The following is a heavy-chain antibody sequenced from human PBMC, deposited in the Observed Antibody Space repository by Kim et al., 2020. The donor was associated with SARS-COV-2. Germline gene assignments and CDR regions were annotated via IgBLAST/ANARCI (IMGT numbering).Heavy chain of an antibody. V-gene: IGHV1-46*01. D-gene: IGHD6-13*01. Sequence: ASVKVSCKVSGYTFTSYYLHWVRQVPGQGPEWVGRIDPSGGSTSYAQKFQGRVTMTTDTSTSTVYMELSSLRSEDTAVYYCARMGGFSSSPRWGQGTLVTVSS. CDR3: ARMGGFSSSPR. J-gene: IGHJ4*02. CDR1: GYTFTSYY. CDR2: IDPSGGST.